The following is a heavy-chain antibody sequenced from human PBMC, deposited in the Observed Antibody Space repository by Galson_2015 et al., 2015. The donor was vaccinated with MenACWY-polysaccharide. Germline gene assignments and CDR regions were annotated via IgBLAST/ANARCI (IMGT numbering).Heavy chain of an antibody. CDR3: TKAGAKYCSGSSCYFNWFDP. CDR2: INADGSAT. CDR1: GFSFNTYW. Sequence: SLRLSCAASGFSFNTYWMHWVRHAPGKGLVWVSRINADGSATGYADSVRGLFTISRDNAKNTLYLEMNSLRAEDTAVYYCTKAGAKYCSGSSCYFNWFDPWGQGTLVTVSS. V-gene: IGHV3-74*01. D-gene: IGHD2-15*01. J-gene: IGHJ5*02.